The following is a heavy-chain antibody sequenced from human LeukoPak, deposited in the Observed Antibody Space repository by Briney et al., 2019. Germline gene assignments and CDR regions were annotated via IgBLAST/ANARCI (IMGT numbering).Heavy chain of an antibody. Sequence: SVKVSCKASGGTFSSYAISWVRQAPGQGLEWMGGIIPIFGTANYAQKFQGRVTITADKSTSTAYMELSSLRSEDTAVYYCARVSNYYDSTGVFDYWGQGTLVTVSS. D-gene: IGHD3-22*01. CDR1: GGTFSSYA. CDR3: ARVSNYYDSTGVFDY. V-gene: IGHV1-69*06. CDR2: IIPIFGTA. J-gene: IGHJ4*02.